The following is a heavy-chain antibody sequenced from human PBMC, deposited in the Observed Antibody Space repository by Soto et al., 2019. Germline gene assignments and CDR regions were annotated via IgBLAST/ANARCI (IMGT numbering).Heavy chain of an antibody. CDR1: GFTFTSSA. Sequence: GASVKVSCKASGFTFTSSAVQWVRQARGQRLEWIGWIVVGSGNTNYAQKFQERVTITRDMSTSTAYMELGSLRSEDTAVYYCAAVGMSQDYFDYWGQGTLVTVSS. V-gene: IGHV1-58*01. CDR2: IVVGSGNT. J-gene: IGHJ4*02. CDR3: AAVGMSQDYFDY.